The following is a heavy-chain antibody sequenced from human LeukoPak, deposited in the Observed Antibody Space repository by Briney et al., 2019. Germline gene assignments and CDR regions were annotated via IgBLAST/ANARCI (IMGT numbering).Heavy chain of an antibody. CDR2: IKHDGSDK. Sequence: RGSLRLSCAASGFTFSSYWMSWVRQAPGKGLEWVAYIKHDGSDKYHVDSVKGRFTISRDNSKNSLYLQMNSLRADDTAVYYCARARRPDGVVPAARYMDVWGKGTTVTVSS. D-gene: IGHD2-2*01. V-gene: IGHV3-7*01. CDR3: ARARRPDGVVPAARYMDV. J-gene: IGHJ6*03. CDR1: GFTFSSYW.